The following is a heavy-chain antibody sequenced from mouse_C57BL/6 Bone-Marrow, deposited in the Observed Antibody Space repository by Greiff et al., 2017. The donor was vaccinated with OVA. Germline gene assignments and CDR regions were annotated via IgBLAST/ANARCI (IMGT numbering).Heavy chain of an antibody. CDR1: GYTFTSYW. V-gene: IGHV1-55*01. CDR3: ARGGAYYPSYFDY. J-gene: IGHJ2*01. CDR2: IYPGSGST. D-gene: IGHD2-10*01. Sequence: QVQLKQPGAELVKPGASVKMSCKASGYTFTSYWITWVKQRPGQGLEWIGDIYPGSGSTNYNEKFKSKATLTVDTSSSTAYMQLSSLTSEDSAVYYCARGGAYYPSYFDYWGQGTTLTVSS.